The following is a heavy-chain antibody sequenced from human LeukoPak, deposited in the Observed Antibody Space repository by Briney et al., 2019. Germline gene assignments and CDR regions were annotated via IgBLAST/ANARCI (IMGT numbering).Heavy chain of an antibody. V-gene: IGHV1-8*03. CDR2: MNPNSGNT. CDR3: ARGQAWFGELYY. CDR1: GYTFTSYD. J-gene: IGHJ4*02. D-gene: IGHD3-10*01. Sequence: ASVKVSCKASGYTFTSYDINWVRQATGQGLEWMGWMNPNSGNTGYAQKFQGRVTITRNTSIGTAYMELSSLRSEDTAVYYCARGQAWFGELYYWGQGTLVTVSS.